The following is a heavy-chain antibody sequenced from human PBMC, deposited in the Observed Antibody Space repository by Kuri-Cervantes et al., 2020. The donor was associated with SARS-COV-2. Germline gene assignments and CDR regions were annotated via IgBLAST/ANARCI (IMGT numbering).Heavy chain of an antibody. CDR1: GFTFSNAW. V-gene: IGHV3-15*07. D-gene: IGHD2-2*01. Sequence: GESLKISCAASGFTFSNAWMNWVRQAPGKGLEWVGRIKSKTDGGTTDYAAPVKGRFTISRDDSKNTLYLQMNSLKTEDTAVYYCGGGYCSSTSCLYYYYGMDVWGQGTTVTVSS. CDR3: GGGYCSSTSCLYYYYGMDV. CDR2: IKSKTDGGTT. J-gene: IGHJ6*02.